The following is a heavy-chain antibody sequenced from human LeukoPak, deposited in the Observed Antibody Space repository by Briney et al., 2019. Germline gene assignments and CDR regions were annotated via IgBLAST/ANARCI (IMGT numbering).Heavy chain of an antibody. V-gene: IGHV3-48*01. J-gene: IGHJ4*02. CDR2: ISSSSNTI. CDR3: AKHGLPLVVISAPLDY. D-gene: IGHD2-15*01. Sequence: PGGSLRLSCAASGFTFSSYSMNWVRQAPGKGLEWVSYISSSSNTIYYADSVKGRFTISRDNSKNTVYLQMNSLRAEDTAVYYCAKHGLPLVVISAPLDYWGQGTLVTVAS. CDR1: GFTFSSYS.